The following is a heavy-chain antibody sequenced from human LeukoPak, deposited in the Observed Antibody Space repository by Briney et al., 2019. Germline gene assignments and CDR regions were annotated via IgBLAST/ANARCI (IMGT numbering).Heavy chain of an antibody. V-gene: IGHV4-39*07. CDR3: ARGHSAGWFDP. J-gene: IGHJ5*02. CDR2: IYYSGST. Sequence: SETLSLTCTVSGGSISSSSYYWGWIRQPPGKGLEWIGSIYYSGSTYYNPSLKSRVTISVDTSKNQFSLKLSSVTAADTAVHYCARGHSAGWFDPWGQGTLVTVSS. D-gene: IGHD5-18*01. CDR1: GGSISSSSYY.